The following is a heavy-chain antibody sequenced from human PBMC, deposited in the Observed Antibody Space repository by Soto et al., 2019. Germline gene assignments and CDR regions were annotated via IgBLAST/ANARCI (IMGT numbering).Heavy chain of an antibody. CDR3: ARHIPSIAARPGWFDP. J-gene: IGHJ5*02. CDR1: GGSISSSSYY. CDR2: IYYSGST. V-gene: IGHV4-39*01. Sequence: SETLSLTCTVSGGSISSSSYYWGWIRQPPGKGLEWIGSIYYSGSTYYNPSLKSRVTISVDTSKNQFSLKLSSVTAADTAVYYCARHIPSIAARPGWFDPWGQGTLVTVSS. D-gene: IGHD6-6*01.